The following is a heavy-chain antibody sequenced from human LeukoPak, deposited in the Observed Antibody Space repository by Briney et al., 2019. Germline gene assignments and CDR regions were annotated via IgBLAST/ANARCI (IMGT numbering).Heavy chain of an antibody. V-gene: IGHV3-33*01. Sequence: GGSLRLSCAASGFTFSSYGMHWVRQAPGKGLEWVAVILSDGSKEFYTDSVKGRFTISRDNSKNTLYLQMNSLRAEDTAVYYCVRADDRPDNGLDYWGQGTLVTVSS. CDR3: VRADDRPDNGLDY. CDR2: ILSDGSKE. D-gene: IGHD3-22*01. J-gene: IGHJ4*02. CDR1: GFTFSSYG.